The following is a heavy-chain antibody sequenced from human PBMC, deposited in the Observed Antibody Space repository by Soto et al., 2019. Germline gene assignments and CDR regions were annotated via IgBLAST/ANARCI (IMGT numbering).Heavy chain of an antibody. D-gene: IGHD5-12*01. CDR3: AKDFTIVGYAPGDAFDI. Sequence: GGSLRLSCAASGFTFDDYAMHWVRQAPGKGLEWVSGISWNSGSIGYADSVKGRFTISRDNAKNSLYLQMNSLRAEDTALYYCAKDFTIVGYAPGDAFDIWGQGTMVTVPS. CDR1: GFTFDDYA. V-gene: IGHV3-9*01. CDR2: ISWNSGSI. J-gene: IGHJ3*02.